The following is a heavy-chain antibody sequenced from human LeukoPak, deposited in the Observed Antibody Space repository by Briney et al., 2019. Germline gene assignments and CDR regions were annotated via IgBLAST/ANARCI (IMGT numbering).Heavy chain of an antibody. D-gene: IGHD3-9*01. V-gene: IGHV1-69*05. CDR2: IIPIFGTA. CDR1: GGTFSSYA. Sequence: SVKVSCEASGGTFSSYAISWVRQAPGQGLEWMGGIIPIFGTANYAQKFQGRVTITTDESTSTAYMELSSLRSEDTAVYYCARGSYDILTGYYYRYYYMDVWGKGTTVTVSS. J-gene: IGHJ6*03. CDR3: ARGSYDILTGYYYRYYYMDV.